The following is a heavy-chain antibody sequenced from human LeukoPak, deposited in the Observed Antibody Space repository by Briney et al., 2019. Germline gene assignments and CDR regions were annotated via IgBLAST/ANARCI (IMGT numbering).Heavy chain of an antibody. D-gene: IGHD3-9*01. J-gene: IGHJ3*02. CDR1: GGSISSYY. Sequence: SETLSLTCTVSGGSISSYYWSWIRQPPGKGLEWIGYISYSGSTNYNPSLKSRVTISIDTSKNQFSLKLRSVTAADTAIYYCARQGYDILTRYIDAFDIWGQGTMVTVSS. CDR2: ISYSGST. V-gene: IGHV4-59*08. CDR3: ARQGYDILTRYIDAFDI.